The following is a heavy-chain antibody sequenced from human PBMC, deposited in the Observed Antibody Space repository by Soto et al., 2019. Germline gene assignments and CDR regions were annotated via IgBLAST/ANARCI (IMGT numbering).Heavy chain of an antibody. CDR2: ISAYNGNT. Sequence: ASVKVSCKASGYTFTSYGISWVRQAPGQGLEWMGWISAYNGNTNYAQKLQGRVTMTTDTSTSTAYMELRSLRSDDTAVYYCARDQSSVVVVANFDYWGQGTLVTVSS. J-gene: IGHJ4*02. V-gene: IGHV1-18*01. D-gene: IGHD2-15*01. CDR1: GYTFTSYG. CDR3: ARDQSSVVVVANFDY.